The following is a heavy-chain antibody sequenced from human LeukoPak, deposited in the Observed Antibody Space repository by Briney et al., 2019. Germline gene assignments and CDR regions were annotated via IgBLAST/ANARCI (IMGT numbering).Heavy chain of an antibody. D-gene: IGHD3-10*01. CDR1: GFTFSSYG. CDR3: ANANGDPFGELPSYFDY. Sequence: GGFLRLSCAASGFTFSSYGMHWVRQAPGKGLEWVAVISYDGSNKYYADSVKGRFTISRDNSKNTLYLQMNSLRAEDTAVYYCANANGDPFGELPSYFDYWGQGTLVTVSS. CDR2: ISYDGSNK. V-gene: IGHV3-30*18. J-gene: IGHJ4*02.